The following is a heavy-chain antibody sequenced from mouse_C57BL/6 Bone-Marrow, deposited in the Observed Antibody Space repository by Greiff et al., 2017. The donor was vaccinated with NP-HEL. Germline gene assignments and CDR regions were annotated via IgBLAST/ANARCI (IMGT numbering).Heavy chain of an antibody. D-gene: IGHD2-4*01. V-gene: IGHV5-4*01. CDR3: ARVAYYDFFAY. Sequence: EVQGVESGGGLVKPGGSLKLSCAASGFTFSSYAMSWVRQTPEKRLEWVATISDGGSYTYYPDNVKGRFTISRDNAKNNLYLQMSHLKSEDTAMYYCARVAYYDFFAYWGQGTLVTVSA. CDR2: ISDGGSYT. CDR1: GFTFSSYA. J-gene: IGHJ3*01.